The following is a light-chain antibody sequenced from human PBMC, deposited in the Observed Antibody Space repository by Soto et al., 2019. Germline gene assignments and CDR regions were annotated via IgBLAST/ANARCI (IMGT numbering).Light chain of an antibody. CDR1: QSISSW. Sequence: DIQMTQSPSTLSASVGDRVTITCRASQSISSWLVWYQQKPGKAPKLLIYKASSLESGVPSRFSGSGSGTELTITISGLQPDDFSTYYCQQFTNYPWTFGQGTRVDIK. CDR3: QQFTNYPWT. V-gene: IGKV1-5*03. J-gene: IGKJ1*01. CDR2: KAS.